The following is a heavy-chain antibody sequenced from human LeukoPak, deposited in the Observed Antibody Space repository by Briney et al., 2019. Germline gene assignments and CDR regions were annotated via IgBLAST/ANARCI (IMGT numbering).Heavy chain of an antibody. Sequence: PGRSLRLSCAASGFTFDDYAMHWVRQAPGKGLEGVSGISWNSGSIGYADSVKGRFTISRDNAKNSLYLQMNSLRAEDTALYYCAKDYYDFWSGHGYFDYWGQGTLVTVSS. CDR2: ISWNSGSI. J-gene: IGHJ4*02. CDR1: GFTFDDYA. V-gene: IGHV3-9*01. D-gene: IGHD3-3*01. CDR3: AKDYYDFWSGHGYFDY.